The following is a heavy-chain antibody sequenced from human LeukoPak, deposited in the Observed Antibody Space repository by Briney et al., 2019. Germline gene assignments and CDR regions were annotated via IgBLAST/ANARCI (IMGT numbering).Heavy chain of an antibody. CDR2: VYSSGST. CDR1: GGSISTYY. V-gene: IGHV4-59*01. Sequence: RASETLSLTCTVSGGSISTYYWSWIRQPPGKGLEWIGYVYSSGSTTYNPSLKSRVTISVDTSKNQFSLKLSSVTAADTAVYYCARDRVGGDDSGYYYRTHGMDVWGQGTTVTVSS. CDR3: ARDRVGGDDSGYYYRTHGMDV. J-gene: IGHJ6*02. D-gene: IGHD3-22*01.